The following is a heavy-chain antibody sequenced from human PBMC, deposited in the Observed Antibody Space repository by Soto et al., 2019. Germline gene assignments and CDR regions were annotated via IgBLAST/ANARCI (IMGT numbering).Heavy chain of an antibody. J-gene: IGHJ4*02. CDR2: ISYDGSNK. CDR1: GFTFSSYA. CDR3: ARDRVGASRRFFPY. Sequence: QVQLVESGGGVVQPGRSLSLSCAASGFTFSSYAMHWVRQAPGKGLEWVAVISYDGSNKYYADSVKGRFTISRDNSKNTLYLQMNSLSAEDTAVYYCARDRVGASRRFFPYWGRGTLVTVSS. D-gene: IGHD1-26*01. V-gene: IGHV3-30-3*01.